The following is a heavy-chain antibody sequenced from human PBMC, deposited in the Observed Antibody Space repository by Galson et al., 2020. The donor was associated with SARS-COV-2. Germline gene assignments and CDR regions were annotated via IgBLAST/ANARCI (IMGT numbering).Heavy chain of an antibody. CDR2: ISSSSSYI. CDR3: AREGQYYDMDV. Sequence: LSLTCAASGFTFSSYSMNWVRQAPGKGLEWVSSISSSSSYIYYADSVKGRFTISRDNAKNSLYLQMNSLRAEDTAVYYCAREGQYYDMDVWGKGTTVTVSS. V-gene: IGHV3-21*01. J-gene: IGHJ6*03. CDR1: GFTFSSYS.